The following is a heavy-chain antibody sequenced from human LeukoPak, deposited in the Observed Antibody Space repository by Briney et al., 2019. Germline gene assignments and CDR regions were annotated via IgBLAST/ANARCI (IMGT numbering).Heavy chain of an antibody. D-gene: IGHD1-26*01. CDR1: GYTFTGYY. Sequence: GASVKVSCKASGYTFTGYYMHWVRPAPGQGRDWMGWSNPNSGGTNYAQRFQGRVTMTRDTSISTAYMQLSRLRSDDTAVYYCARDGMTSFDYWGQGTLVTVSS. CDR3: ARDGMTSFDY. J-gene: IGHJ4*02. V-gene: IGHV1-2*02. CDR2: SNPNSGGT.